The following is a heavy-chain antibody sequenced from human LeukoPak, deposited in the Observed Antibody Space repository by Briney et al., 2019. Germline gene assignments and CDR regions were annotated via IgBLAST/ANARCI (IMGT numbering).Heavy chain of an antibody. V-gene: IGHV3-7*01. Sequence: GGSLRLSCAASGFTFSSYWMSWVRQAPGKGLEWVANMKQDGSEIYYVDTAKGRFTISRDNAKNSLYLQINSLRAEDTAVYYCARESTYNYAYALDYWGQGILVTVSS. CDR3: ARESTYNYAYALDY. J-gene: IGHJ4*02. CDR1: GFTFSSYW. CDR2: MKQDGSEI. D-gene: IGHD5-18*01.